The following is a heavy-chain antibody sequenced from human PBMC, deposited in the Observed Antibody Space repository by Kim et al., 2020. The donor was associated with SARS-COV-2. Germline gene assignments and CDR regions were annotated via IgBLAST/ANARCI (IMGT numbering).Heavy chain of an antibody. J-gene: IGHJ6*02. Sequence: SETLSLTCTVSGGSVNSPAYYWSWIRQPPGKGLEWIGYVYYDGSTNYNPSIKSRVTMSVDTSRNQFSLNLRSVSAADTAVYYCARYGSGSQQDFHWGQGTTLTVSS. V-gene: IGHV4-61*08. CDR1: GGSVNSPAYY. D-gene: IGHD3-10*01. CDR3: ARYGSGSQQDFH. CDR2: VYYDGST.